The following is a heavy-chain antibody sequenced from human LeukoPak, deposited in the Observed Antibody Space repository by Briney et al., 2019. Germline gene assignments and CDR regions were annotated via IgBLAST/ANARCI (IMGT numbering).Heavy chain of an antibody. D-gene: IGHD2-21*02. CDR3: ARGPVVTAHRDWYFDL. CDR1: GGTFSSYT. CDR2: IIPILGIA. Sequence: SVKVSCRASGGTFSSYTISWVRQAPGQGLEWMGRIIPILGIANYAQKFQGRVTITADKSTSTAYMELSSLRSEDTAVYYCARGPVVTAHRDWYFDLWGRGTLVTVSS. J-gene: IGHJ2*01. V-gene: IGHV1-69*02.